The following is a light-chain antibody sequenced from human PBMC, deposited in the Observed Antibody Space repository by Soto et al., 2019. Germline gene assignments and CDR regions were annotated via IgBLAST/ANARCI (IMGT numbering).Light chain of an antibody. Sequence: DIVMTQSPDSLAVSLGERATINCKSSQSVLYSSTNKNSLAWFQQKPGQPPKLLIYWASTRESGVPDRFSGSGSGTDFTLTISSLLAEDVAVYYCQQYYSTPLTFGGGTKVEIK. CDR3: QQYYSTPLT. CDR1: QSVLYSSTNKNS. CDR2: WAS. J-gene: IGKJ4*01. V-gene: IGKV4-1*01.